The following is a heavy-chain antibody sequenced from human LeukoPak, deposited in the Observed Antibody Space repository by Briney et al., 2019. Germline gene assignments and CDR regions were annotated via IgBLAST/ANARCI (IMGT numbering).Heavy chain of an antibody. J-gene: IGHJ4*02. CDR2: ISSSSSYI. Sequence: GGSLRLSCAASGFTFSSYSMSWVRQAPGRGLEWVSSISSSSSYIYYAYSVKGRFTISRDNAKNSLYLQMNSLRAEDTAVYYCARVTRYCSGGSCSENDYWGQGTLVTVSS. CDR1: GFTFSSYS. D-gene: IGHD2-15*01. CDR3: ARVTRYCSGGSCSENDY. V-gene: IGHV3-21*01.